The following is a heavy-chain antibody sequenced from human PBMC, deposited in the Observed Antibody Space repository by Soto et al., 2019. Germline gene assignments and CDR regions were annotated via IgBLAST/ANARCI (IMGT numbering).Heavy chain of an antibody. CDR2: IYSGGST. CDR1: GFTVSSNY. CDR3: ARDADYGDYNFDY. D-gene: IGHD4-17*01. V-gene: IGHV3-66*01. Sequence: GGSLRLSCAASGFTVSSNYMSWVRQAPGKGLEWVSVIYSGGSTYYADSVKGRFTISRDNSKNTLYLQMNSLRAEDTAVYYCARDADYGDYNFDYWGQGTLVTVSS. J-gene: IGHJ4*02.